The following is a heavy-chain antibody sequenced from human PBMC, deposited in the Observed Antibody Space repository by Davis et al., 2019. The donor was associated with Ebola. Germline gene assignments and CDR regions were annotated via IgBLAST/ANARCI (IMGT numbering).Heavy chain of an antibody. CDR3: ARDSGSYLDWFDH. J-gene: IGHJ5*02. V-gene: IGHV4-38-2*02. Sequence: PSETLSLTCTVSGYSISSGYYWGWVRQAPGRALEWIGTTDQSGSYYSPSFKSRATISVDTSKNQFSLKLNSVTAVDTAVYYCARDSGSYLDWFDHWGQGALVTVSS. CDR2: TDQSGS. CDR1: GYSISSGYY. D-gene: IGHD1-26*01.